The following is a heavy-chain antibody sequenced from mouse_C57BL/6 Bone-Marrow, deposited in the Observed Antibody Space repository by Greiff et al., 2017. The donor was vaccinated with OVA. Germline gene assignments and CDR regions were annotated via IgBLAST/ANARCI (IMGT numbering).Heavy chain of an antibody. CDR1: GYTFTSYW. CDR3: AREGLRSFAY. V-gene: IGHV1-69*01. D-gene: IGHD2-4*01. J-gene: IGHJ3*01. CDR2: IDPSDSYT. Sequence: VQLQQPGAELVMPGASVKLSCKASGYTFTSYWMHWVKQRPGQGLEWIGEIDPSDSYTNYNQKFKGKSTLTVDKSSSTAYMQRSSLTSEDSAVYYCAREGLRSFAYWGQGTLVTVSA.